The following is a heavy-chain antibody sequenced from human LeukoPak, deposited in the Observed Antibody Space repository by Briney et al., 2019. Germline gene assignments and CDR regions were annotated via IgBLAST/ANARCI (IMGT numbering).Heavy chain of an antibody. CDR2: IYRGGNV. CDR3: ARGGDSTSWNWFGP. CDR1: GFTVSDNY. D-gene: IGHD6-6*01. Sequence: GGSLRLSCAISGFTVSDNYMSWVRQAPGKGLEWVSIIYRGGNVYYADSVRGRFTISRDNSENTLYLHMNDLGVEDTAVYYCARGGDSTSWNWFGPWGQGTLVTVPS. J-gene: IGHJ5*02. V-gene: IGHV3-53*01.